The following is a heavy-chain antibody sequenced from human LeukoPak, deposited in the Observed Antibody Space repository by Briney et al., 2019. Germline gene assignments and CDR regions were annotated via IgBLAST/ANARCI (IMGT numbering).Heavy chain of an antibody. Sequence: GGSLRLSCAASGFTFSSFSMNWVRQAPGKGLEWVSYITSSSSSIYYADSVKGRFTISRDNAKNSLYLQMKSLRDEDTAVYYCARIVSSSSGDYFDYWGQGTLVTVSS. D-gene: IGHD6-6*01. J-gene: IGHJ4*02. V-gene: IGHV3-48*02. CDR3: ARIVSSSSGDYFDY. CDR2: ITSSSSSI. CDR1: GFTFSSFS.